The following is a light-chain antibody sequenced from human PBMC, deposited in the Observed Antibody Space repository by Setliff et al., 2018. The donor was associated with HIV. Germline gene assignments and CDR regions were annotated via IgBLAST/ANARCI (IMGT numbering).Light chain of an antibody. CDR2: EVT. J-gene: IGLJ1*01. Sequence: QSVLTQPASVSGSPGQSITVSCTGTSSDVGAYNLVSWYQQRPGKGPKLLISEVTQRPSGVSNRFSASKSGNTASLTIPGLQAEDEADYYCCSYAGRSSSCYVFGTGTKGTVL. CDR1: SSDVGAYNL. CDR3: CSYAGRSSSCYV. V-gene: IGLV2-23*02.